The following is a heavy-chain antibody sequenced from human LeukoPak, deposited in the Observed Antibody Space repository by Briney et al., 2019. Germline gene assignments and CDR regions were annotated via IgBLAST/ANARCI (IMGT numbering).Heavy chain of an antibody. CDR2: VYYHGGT. CDR1: GGSVSSGSYY. V-gene: IGHV4-61*01. CDR3: ARRVGTRDWYFDL. D-gene: IGHD1-14*01. J-gene: IGHJ2*01. Sequence: PSETLSLTCAVSGGSVSSGSYYWSWIRQPPGKGLEWIGYVYYHGGTNYNPSLKSRVTISVDTSKNQFSLKLTSVTAADTAVYYCARRVGTRDWYFDLWGRGTLVTVSS.